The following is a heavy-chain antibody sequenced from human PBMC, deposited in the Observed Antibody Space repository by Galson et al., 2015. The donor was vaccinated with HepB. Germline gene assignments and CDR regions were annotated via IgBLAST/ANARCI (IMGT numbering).Heavy chain of an antibody. J-gene: IGHJ3*02. V-gene: IGHV5-51*01. CDR1: GYSFTSYW. CDR2: IYPGDSDT. CDR3: ARHTHASPTGGDAFDI. Sequence: QSGAEVKEPGESLKISCKGSGYSFTSYWIGWVRQMPGKGLEWMGIIYPGDSDTRYSPSFQGQVTISADKSISTAYLQWSSLKASDTAMYYCARHTHASPTGGDAFDIWGQGTMVTVSS. D-gene: IGHD3-16*01.